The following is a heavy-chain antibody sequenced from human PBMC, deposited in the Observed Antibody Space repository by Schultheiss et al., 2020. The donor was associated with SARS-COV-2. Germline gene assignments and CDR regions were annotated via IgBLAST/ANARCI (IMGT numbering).Heavy chain of an antibody. D-gene: IGHD6-13*01. Sequence: SETLSLTCTVSGGSISSYYWSWIRQPPGKGLEWIGYIYYSGSTNYNPSLKRRVNISVDTSKNQFSLKLGSVTASDTAVKYCAREFGIAAAGTDYYYGMDVWGQGTTVT. CDR1: GGSISSYY. J-gene: IGHJ6*02. CDR2: IYYSGST. V-gene: IGHV4-59*01. CDR3: AREFGIAAAGTDYYYGMDV.